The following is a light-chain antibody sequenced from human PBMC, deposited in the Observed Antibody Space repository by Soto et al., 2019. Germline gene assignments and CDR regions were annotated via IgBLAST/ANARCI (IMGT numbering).Light chain of an antibody. Sequence: EIVLTQSPATLSLSPGERATLSCRASQSVSSNLAWYQQKPGQAPRLLIYGASTRATGIPDRFSGSGSGTEFILTISSLQSEDFAVYYCQEYNTWPWTFGQGTKVDIK. J-gene: IGKJ1*01. CDR2: GAS. V-gene: IGKV3-15*01. CDR1: QSVSSN. CDR3: QEYNTWPWT.